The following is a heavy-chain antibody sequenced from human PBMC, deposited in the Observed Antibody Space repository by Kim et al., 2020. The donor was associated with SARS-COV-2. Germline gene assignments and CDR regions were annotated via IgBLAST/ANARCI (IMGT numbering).Heavy chain of an antibody. CDR3: AKDLRGKHLIQGSSSWFGGDY. Sequence: GGSLRLSCAASGFTFSSYAMSWVRQAPGKGLEWVSAISGSGGSTYYADSVKGRFTISRDNSKNTLYLQMNSLRAEDTAVYYCAKDLRGKHLIQGSSSWFGGDYWGQRTLVTVSS. V-gene: IGHV3-23*01. CDR1: GFTFSSYA. J-gene: IGHJ4*02. CDR2: ISGSGGST. D-gene: IGHD6-13*01.